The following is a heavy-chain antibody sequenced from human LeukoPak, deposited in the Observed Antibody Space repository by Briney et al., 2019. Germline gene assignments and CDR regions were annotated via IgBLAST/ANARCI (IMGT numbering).Heavy chain of an antibody. CDR2: ISSSSNTI. CDR1: GFTFSSYS. D-gene: IGHD6-19*01. CDR3: VKYSSGWYFDY. V-gene: IGHV3-48*01. Sequence: GGSLRLSCAASGFTFSSYSTNWVRQAPGKGLEWVSYISSSSNTIYYADSVKGRFTISRDNAKNSLYLQMDSLRAEDTAVYYCVKYSSGWYFDYWGQGTLVTVSS. J-gene: IGHJ4*02.